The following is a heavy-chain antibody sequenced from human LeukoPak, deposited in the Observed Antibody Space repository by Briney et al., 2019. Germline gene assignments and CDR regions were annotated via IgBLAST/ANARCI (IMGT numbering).Heavy chain of an antibody. V-gene: IGHV4-39*01. CDR2: ISYSGST. CDR3: ARLYFDWLTDY. D-gene: IGHD3-9*01. J-gene: IGHJ4*02. Sequence: SETLSLTCTVSGGSISSSSYYWGWIRQPPGEGPEWIGSISYSGSTYYNPSLKSRVTISVDTSKNQFSLKLSSVTAADTAVYYCARLYFDWLTDYWGQGTLVTVSS. CDR1: GGSISSSSYY.